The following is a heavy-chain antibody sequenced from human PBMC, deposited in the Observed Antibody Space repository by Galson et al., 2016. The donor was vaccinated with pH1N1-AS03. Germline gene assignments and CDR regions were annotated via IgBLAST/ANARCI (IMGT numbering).Heavy chain of an antibody. J-gene: IGHJ4*02. D-gene: IGHD3-10*01. CDR1: GFTFNTYA. CDR3: AKESSGLTGYFDF. Sequence: SLRLSCAASGFTFNTYAMSWVRQPPGKGLEWVSALSGDGASTFHADSVKGRFIISRDISKSTVYLQMNSLRAEDTAVYYCAKESSGLTGYFDFWGQGVLVTVSS. CDR2: LSGDGAST. V-gene: IGHV3-23*01.